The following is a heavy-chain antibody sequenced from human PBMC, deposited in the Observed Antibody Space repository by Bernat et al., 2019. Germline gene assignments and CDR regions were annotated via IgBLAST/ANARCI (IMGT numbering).Heavy chain of an antibody. J-gene: IGHJ6*02. V-gene: IGHV3-30*02. CDR2: TRYDGDNK. D-gene: IGHD3-16*01. CDR3: AKDGSRGIQLGEFGTLGMDV. CDR1: GFTFSLYW. Sequence: VQLVESGGGLVQPGGSLRLSCAASGFTFSLYWMSWVRQTPTKGLEWVAFTRYDGDNKYYLDSVKGRFTISRDNSKNTLYLQMNSLRTEDTAVYYCAKDGSRGIQLGEFGTLGMDVWGQGTTVTVSS.